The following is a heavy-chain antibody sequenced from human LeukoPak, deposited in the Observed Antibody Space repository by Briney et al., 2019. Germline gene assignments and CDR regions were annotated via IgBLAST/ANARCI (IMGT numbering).Heavy chain of an antibody. CDR2: INSDGSST. V-gene: IGHV3-74*01. CDR3: ARGDYYDSSGYYYPLVFDY. CDR1: GFTFSSYW. D-gene: IGHD3-22*01. J-gene: IGHJ4*02. Sequence: GGSLRLSCAASGFTFSSYWMHWVRQAPGKGLVWVSRINSDGSSTSYADSVKGRFIISRDNAKNTLYLQMNSLRAEDTAVYYCARGDYYDSSGYYYPLVFDYWGQGTLVTVSS.